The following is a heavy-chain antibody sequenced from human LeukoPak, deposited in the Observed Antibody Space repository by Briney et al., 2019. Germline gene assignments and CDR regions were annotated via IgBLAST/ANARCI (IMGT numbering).Heavy chain of an antibody. D-gene: IGHD2-2*01. Sequence: PSETLSLTCTVSGGSISSSSYYWSWTRQSPGKGLESIGTIYYSGSTYYNPSVKSRVTVSVDTSKSQFSMKLTSVTAADTAVYYCARGFCSGSSCYPFDYWGQGTLVTVSS. CDR1: GGSISSSSYY. CDR2: IYYSGST. V-gene: IGHV4-39*01. CDR3: ARGFCSGSSCYPFDY. J-gene: IGHJ4*02.